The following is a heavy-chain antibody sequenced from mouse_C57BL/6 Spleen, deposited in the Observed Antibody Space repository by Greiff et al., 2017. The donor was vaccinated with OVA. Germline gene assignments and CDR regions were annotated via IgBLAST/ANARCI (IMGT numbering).Heavy chain of an antibody. CDR1: GYSITSGYY. CDR2: ISYDGSN. J-gene: IGHJ2*01. Sequence: ESGPGLVKPSQSLSLTCSVTGYSITSGYYWNWIRQFPGNKLEWMGYISYDGSNNYNPSLKNRISITRDTSKNQFFLKLNSVTTEDTATYYCARDCDYDSFDYWGQGTTLTVSS. CDR3: ARDCDYDSFDY. D-gene: IGHD2-4*01. V-gene: IGHV3-6*01.